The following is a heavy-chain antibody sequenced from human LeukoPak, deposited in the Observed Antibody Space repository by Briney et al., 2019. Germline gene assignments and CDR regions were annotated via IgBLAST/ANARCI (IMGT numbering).Heavy chain of an antibody. D-gene: IGHD1-7*01. J-gene: IGHJ4*02. CDR1: GFTFSSYT. CDR2: ISGSGGST. Sequence: GSLRLSCVASGFTFSSYTMSWIRKPPGKWLEWISVISGSGGSTYYAYSVTGRLTTSSDNSKNTLYLQMHSLRADATAVYYCAKEGPLTATAPFDYWGQGTLVTVSS. CDR3: AKEGPLTATAPFDY. V-gene: IGHV3-23*01.